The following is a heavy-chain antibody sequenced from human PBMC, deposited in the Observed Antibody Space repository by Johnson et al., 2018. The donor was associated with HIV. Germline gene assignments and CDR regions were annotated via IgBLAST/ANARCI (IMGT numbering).Heavy chain of an antibody. J-gene: IGHJ3*02. CDR3: AKARQGGAFDN. V-gene: IGHV3-66*02. Sequence: VQLVESGGGLVQPGGSLTLSCAASGFTVSNNYMTWVRQAPERGLEWLSVIHRGGSTAYADSVKGRFTISRDNSKNTLYLQMNSLGAEDTAVYYCAKARQGGAFDNWGQGTMVIVSS. D-gene: IGHD2-15*01. CDR2: IHRGGST. CDR1: GFTVSNNY.